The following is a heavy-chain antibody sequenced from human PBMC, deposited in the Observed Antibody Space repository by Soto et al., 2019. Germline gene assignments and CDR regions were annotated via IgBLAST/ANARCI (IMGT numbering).Heavy chain of an antibody. J-gene: IGHJ5*02. Sequence: QVQLIQSGAEFKKPGASVRVSCKTSGYLFTTYDINWVLQAAGRGLEWMGRVNPNNGKTDYAQNFQGRLTMTRDTSISTVYMELSSLTSEDTAVYYCAKDFGGLYNWFDPWGQGTLVTVSS. CDR1: GYLFTTYD. V-gene: IGHV1-8*01. D-gene: IGHD3-16*01. CDR3: AKDFGGLYNWFDP. CDR2: VNPNNGKT.